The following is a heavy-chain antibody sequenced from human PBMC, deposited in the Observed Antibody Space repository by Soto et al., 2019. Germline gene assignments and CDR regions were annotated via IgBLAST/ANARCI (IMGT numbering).Heavy chain of an antibody. V-gene: IGHV3-21*06. CDR1: GFTFARYS. CDR2: ISSTTNYI. Sequence: GGSLRLSCAASGFTFARYSMNWVRQAPGKGLEWVSSISSTTNYIYYGDSMKGRFTISRDNAKNSLYLEMNSLRAEDTAVYYCARESEDLTSNFDYWGQGTLVTVSS. CDR3: ARESEDLTSNFDY. J-gene: IGHJ4*02.